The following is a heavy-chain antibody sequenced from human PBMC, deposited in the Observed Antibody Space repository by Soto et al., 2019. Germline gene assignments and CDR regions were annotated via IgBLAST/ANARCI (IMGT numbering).Heavy chain of an antibody. V-gene: IGHV4-34*01. CDR3: ARGRTGNYYYYYGMDV. CDR2: INHSGST. CDR1: GGSFSGYY. J-gene: IGHJ6*02. Sequence: QVQLQQWGAGLLKPSETLSLTCAVYGGSFSGYYWSWIRQPPGKGLEWIGEINHSGSTNYNPSLTSRVTISVDTSKNQFSLKLSSVTAADTAVYYCARGRTGNYYYYYGMDVWGQGTTVTVSS.